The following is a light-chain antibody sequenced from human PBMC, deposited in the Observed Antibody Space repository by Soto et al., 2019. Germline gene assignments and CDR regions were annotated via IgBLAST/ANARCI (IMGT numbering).Light chain of an antibody. J-gene: IGLJ3*02. V-gene: IGLV1-40*01. Sequence: QSVLTQPPSVSGAPGQRVTISCTGSSSNIGAGYDVHWYQQLPGTAPKLLIYGNSNRPSGVPDRFSGSKSGTSASLAITGLQAEDGADYYCQSYDSSLSALFGGGTKPTVL. CDR1: SSNIGAGYD. CDR2: GNS. CDR3: QSYDSSLSAL.